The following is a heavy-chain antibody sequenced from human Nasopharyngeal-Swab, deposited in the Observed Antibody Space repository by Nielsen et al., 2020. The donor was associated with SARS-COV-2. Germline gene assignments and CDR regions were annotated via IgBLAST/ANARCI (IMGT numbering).Heavy chain of an antibody. D-gene: IGHD6-19*01. J-gene: IGHJ4*02. Sequence: GESLKISCAASGFTFSSYSMNWVRQAPGKGLEWVSSISSSSSYIYYADSVKGRFTISRDSAKNSLYLQMNSLRAEDTAVYYCARVESSGWFDYWGQGTLVTVSS. CDR1: GFTFSSYS. CDR3: ARVESSGWFDY. V-gene: IGHV3-21*01. CDR2: ISSSSSYI.